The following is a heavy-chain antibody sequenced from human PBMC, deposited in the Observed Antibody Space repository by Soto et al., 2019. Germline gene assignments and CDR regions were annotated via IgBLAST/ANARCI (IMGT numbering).Heavy chain of an antibody. CDR1: GYTFTSYG. CDR2: ISAYNGNT. J-gene: IGHJ6*02. V-gene: IGHV1-18*01. CDR3: ARSAVLEWLLPLYYYGMDV. D-gene: IGHD3-3*01. Sequence: ASVKVSCKASGYTFTSYGISWVRQAPGQGLEWMGWISAYNGNTNYAQKLQGRVTMTTDTSTSTAYMELRSLRSDDTAVYYCARSAVLEWLLPLYYYGMDVWGQGTTVTVSS.